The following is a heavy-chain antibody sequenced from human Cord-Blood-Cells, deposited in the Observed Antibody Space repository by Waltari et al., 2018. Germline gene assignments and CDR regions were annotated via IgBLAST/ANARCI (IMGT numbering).Heavy chain of an antibody. CDR1: GYSISSGYY. V-gene: IGHV4-38-2*02. CDR3: AREVAAAGKGNYYYYGMDV. J-gene: IGHJ6*02. D-gene: IGHD6-13*01. Sequence: QVQLQESGPGLVKPSETLSLTCAVSGYSISSGYYWGWIRQPPGKGLELIGSIYHSGSTYHNPSLKSRVTISVDTSKNQFSLKLSSVTAADTAVYYCAREVAAAGKGNYYYYGMDVWGQGTTVTVSS. CDR2: IYHSGST.